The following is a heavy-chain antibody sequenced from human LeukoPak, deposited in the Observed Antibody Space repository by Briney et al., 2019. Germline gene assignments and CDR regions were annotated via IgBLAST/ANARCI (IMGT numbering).Heavy chain of an antibody. J-gene: IGHJ5*02. D-gene: IGHD3-10*01. V-gene: IGHV4-34*01. CDR1: GGSFSGYY. CDR3: ARGVLLWFGELLWYNWFDP. Sequence: SETLSLTCAVYGGSFSGYYWSWIRQPPGKGLEWIGDINHSGSTKYNPSFQSRVTISVDTSNNQFSLTLSSVTAADTSGYYCARGVLLWFGELLWYNWFDPWGQGTLVTVSS. CDR2: INHSGST.